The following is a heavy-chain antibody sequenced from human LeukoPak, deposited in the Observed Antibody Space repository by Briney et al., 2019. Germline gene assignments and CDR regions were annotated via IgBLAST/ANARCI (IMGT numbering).Heavy chain of an antibody. CDR1: GFTFDDYA. J-gene: IGHJ2*01. D-gene: IGHD5-24*01. CDR3: ARGRGDAGSWYFGL. Sequence: RSGGSLRLSCAASGFTFDDYAMNWVRQVPGKGLEWVSGINWNGGSTGYADSVKGRFTISRDNAKNSLYLQMNSLRAEDTAVYYCARGRGDAGSWYFGLWGRGTLLTVSS. CDR2: INWNGGST. V-gene: IGHV3-20*04.